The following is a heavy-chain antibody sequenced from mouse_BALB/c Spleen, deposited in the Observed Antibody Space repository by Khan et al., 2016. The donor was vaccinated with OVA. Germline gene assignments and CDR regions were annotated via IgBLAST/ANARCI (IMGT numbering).Heavy chain of an antibody. J-gene: IGHJ4*01. CDR1: GYTFTNYW. V-gene: IGHV1-87*01. Sequence: QVQLQQSGAELARLGASVNLSCKASGYTFTNYWIHWVRQRPGQGLEWIGSIFPGNDDTKYTQKFKGKATLTADKSSSTACMQIRTLASEDSAVYYCATHVHYSMDYWGQGTSVTVSS. CDR3: ATHVHYSMDY. CDR2: IFPGNDDT.